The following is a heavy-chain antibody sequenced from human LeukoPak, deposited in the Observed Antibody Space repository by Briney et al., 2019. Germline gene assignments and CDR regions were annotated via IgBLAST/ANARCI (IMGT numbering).Heavy chain of an antibody. J-gene: IGHJ4*02. Sequence: GESLQISCKGSGYSFTSYWIGWVRQMPGKGLEWMGIIYPGDSDTRYSPSFQGQVTISADKSISTAYLQWSSLKASDTAMYYCARHAPSPGPLEAAAPFDYWGQGTLVTVSS. V-gene: IGHV5-51*01. CDR2: IYPGDSDT. CDR1: GYSFTSYW. CDR3: ARHAPSPGPLEAAAPFDY. D-gene: IGHD2-15*01.